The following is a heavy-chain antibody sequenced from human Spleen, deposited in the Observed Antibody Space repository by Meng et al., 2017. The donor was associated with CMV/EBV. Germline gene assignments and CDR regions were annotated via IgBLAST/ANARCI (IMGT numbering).Heavy chain of an antibody. CDR1: GFSFDNYA. J-gene: IGHJ6*02. CDR2: ISGSGGST. V-gene: IGHV3-23*01. CDR3: ARASADDYDFWSGYYINYYYYGMDV. D-gene: IGHD3-3*01. Sequence: GGSLRLSCAASGFSFDNYAMSWVRQAPGKGLEWVSTISGSGGSTYYADSVKGRFTISRDNSQSTLYLQMNSLRAEDTAVYYCARASADDYDFWSGYYINYYYYGMDVWGQGTTVTVSS.